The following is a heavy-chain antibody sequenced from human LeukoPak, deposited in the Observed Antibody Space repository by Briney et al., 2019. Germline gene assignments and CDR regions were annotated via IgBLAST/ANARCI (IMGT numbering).Heavy chain of an antibody. CDR2: SNAYNGST. J-gene: IGHJ4*01. CDR3: ARVPQRISIIVGVISQQYYFDY. Sequence: ASVKVSCKGSGYTFTSYGISWVRQAPGQGLAWMGRSNAYNGSTNYAHKLQGRATMTTDPSTSTASMEQRSLRSGDTAVYYSARVPQRISIIVGVISQQYYFDYWGQGSLVTVSS. D-gene: IGHD3-22*01. V-gene: IGHV1-18*01. CDR1: GYTFTSYG.